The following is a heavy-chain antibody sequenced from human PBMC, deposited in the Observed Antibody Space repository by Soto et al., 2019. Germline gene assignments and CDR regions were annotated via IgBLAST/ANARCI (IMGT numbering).Heavy chain of an antibody. CDR1: GFTFTDYW. J-gene: IGHJ6*02. CDR2: AKYDGITT. Sequence: EVQLVESGGGLVQPGGSLRLSCAASGFTFTDYWMHWVRQAPGKGPVWVSRAKYDGITTSYADSVEGRFTISRDNAKNTVYLQMNSLRAEDTAVYYCARGIKNYYGVDVWGQGTTVTVSS. CDR3: ARGIKNYYGVDV. D-gene: IGHD2-21*01. V-gene: IGHV3-74*01.